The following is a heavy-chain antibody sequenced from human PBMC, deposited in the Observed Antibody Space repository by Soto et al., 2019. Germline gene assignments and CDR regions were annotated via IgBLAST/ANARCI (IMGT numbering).Heavy chain of an antibody. D-gene: IGHD2-2*01. CDR1: GYTFRSYG. V-gene: IGHV1-18*01. J-gene: IGHJ4*02. Sequence: QVQLVQSGPEVKKPGASVKVSCKATGYTFRSYGVTWVRQAPGQGLEWMGWISGYNGNTEYAQKLQGRVTMPTDTSTSPVYMELRSLGSADTAVYYCARDRGVVTSGSAYYFDYWGQGTLVTVSS. CDR3: ARDRGVVTSGSAYYFDY. CDR2: ISGYNGNT.